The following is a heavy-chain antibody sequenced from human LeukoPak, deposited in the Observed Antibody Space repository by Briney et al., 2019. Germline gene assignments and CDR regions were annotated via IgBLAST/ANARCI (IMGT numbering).Heavy chain of an antibody. V-gene: IGHV1-46*01. CDR3: AREEVTGTSRFLDV. D-gene: IGHD1/OR15-1a*01. CDR1: GYTFTSYY. Sequence: ASVKVSCKASGYTFTSYYMHWVRQAPGQGLEWMGIINPSGGSTSYAHKLQGRVTMTRDTSTSKVYMELSTLRSEDKAVDYCAREEVTGTSRFLDVWGQGTTVTVSS. J-gene: IGHJ6*02. CDR2: INPSGGST.